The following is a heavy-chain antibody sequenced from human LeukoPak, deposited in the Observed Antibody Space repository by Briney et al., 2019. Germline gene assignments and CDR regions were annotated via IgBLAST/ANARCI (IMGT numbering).Heavy chain of an antibody. Sequence: SVKVSCKASGGTFSSYAISWVRQAPGQGLELMGGIIPIFGTANYAQKFQGRVTITTDESTSTAYMELSSLRSEDTALYYCAREVVVAATRVYYFNYWGQGTLVTVSS. CDR2: IIPIFGTA. CDR3: AREVVVAATRVYYFNY. CDR1: GGTFSSYA. J-gene: IGHJ4*02. D-gene: IGHD2-15*01. V-gene: IGHV1-69*05.